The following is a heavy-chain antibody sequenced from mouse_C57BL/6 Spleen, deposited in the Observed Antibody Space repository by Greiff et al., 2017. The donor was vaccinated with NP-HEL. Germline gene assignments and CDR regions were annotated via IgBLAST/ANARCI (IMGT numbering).Heavy chain of an antibody. CDR3: ARHSNYLAWFAY. D-gene: IGHD2-5*01. CDR1: GFTFSDYG. V-gene: IGHV5-17*01. J-gene: IGHJ3*01. CDR2: ISSGSSTI. Sequence: DVQLVESGGGLVKPGGSLKLSCAASGFTFSDYGMHWVRQAPEKGLEWVAYISSGSSTIYYADTVKGRFTLSRYNAKNTLVLQMTSLRSEDTAMYYCARHSNYLAWFAYWGQGTLVTVSA.